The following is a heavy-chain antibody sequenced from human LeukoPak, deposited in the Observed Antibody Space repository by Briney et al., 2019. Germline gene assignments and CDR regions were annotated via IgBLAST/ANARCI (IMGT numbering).Heavy chain of an antibody. CDR2: INTNTGNP. D-gene: IGHD3-10*01. V-gene: IGHV7-4-1*02. CDR3: ARVLLWPHYYYYGMDV. Sequence: ASVKVSCKASGGTFSSYAISWVRQAPGQGLEWMGWINTNTGNPTYAQGFTGRFVFSLDTSVSTAYLQISSLKAEDTAVYYCARVLLWPHYYYYGMDVWGQGTTVTVSS. J-gene: IGHJ6*02. CDR1: GGTFSSYA.